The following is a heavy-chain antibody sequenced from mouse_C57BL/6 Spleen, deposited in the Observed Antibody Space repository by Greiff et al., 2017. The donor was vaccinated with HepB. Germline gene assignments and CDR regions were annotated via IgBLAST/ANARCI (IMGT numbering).Heavy chain of an antibody. CDR2: IDPETGGT. Sequence: VQLQQSGAELVRPGASVTLSCKASGYTFTDYEMHWVKQTPVHGLEWIGAIDPETGGTAYNQKFKGKAILTADKSSSTAYMELRSLTSEDSAVYYCTRSGIVATSYWYIDVWGTGTTVTVSS. J-gene: IGHJ1*03. CDR1: GYTFTDYE. D-gene: IGHD1-1*01. V-gene: IGHV1-15*01. CDR3: TRSGIVATSYWYIDV.